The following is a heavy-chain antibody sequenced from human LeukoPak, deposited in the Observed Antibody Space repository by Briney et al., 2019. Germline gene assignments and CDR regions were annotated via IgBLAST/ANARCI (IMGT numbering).Heavy chain of an antibody. CDR1: GFTFSSYA. D-gene: IGHD3-10*01. CDR2: ISGSGGST. V-gene: IGHV3-23*01. CDR3: AKDLEGSGSYIHFDY. Sequence: GGSLRLSCAASGFTFSSYAMSWVRQAPGKGLEWVSAISGSGGSTYYADSVKGRFTISRDNSKNTLYLQMNSLRAEDTAVYYYAKDLEGSGSYIHFDYWGQGTLVTVSS. J-gene: IGHJ4*02.